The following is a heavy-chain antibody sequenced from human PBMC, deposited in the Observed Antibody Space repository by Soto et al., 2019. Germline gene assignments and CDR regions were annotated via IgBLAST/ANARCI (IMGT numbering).Heavy chain of an antibody. D-gene: IGHD3-3*01. CDR1: GGSISSGGYY. V-gene: IGHV4-61*08. Sequence: SETLSLTCTVSGGSISSGGYYWSWIRQHPGKGLEWIGYIYYSGSTNYNPSLKSRVTISVDTSKNQFSLKLSSVTAADTAVYYCARQSAEYDFWSGYYDYWGQGTLVTVSS. CDR2: IYYSGST. CDR3: ARQSAEYDFWSGYYDY. J-gene: IGHJ4*02.